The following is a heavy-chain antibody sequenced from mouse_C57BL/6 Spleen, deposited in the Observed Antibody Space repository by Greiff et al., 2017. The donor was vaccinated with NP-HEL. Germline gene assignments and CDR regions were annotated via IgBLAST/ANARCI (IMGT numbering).Heavy chain of an antibody. J-gene: IGHJ2*01. D-gene: IGHD2-1*01. CDR3: ARVYYGNLDY. CDR1: GYTFTSYW. CDR2: IDPSDSYT. V-gene: IGHV1-69*01. Sequence: QVQLKQPGAELVMPGASVKLSCKASGYTFTSYWMHWVKQRPGQGLEWIGEIDPSDSYTNYNQKFKGKSTLTVDKSSSTAYMQLSSLTSEDSAVYYCARVYYGNLDYWGQGTTLTVSS.